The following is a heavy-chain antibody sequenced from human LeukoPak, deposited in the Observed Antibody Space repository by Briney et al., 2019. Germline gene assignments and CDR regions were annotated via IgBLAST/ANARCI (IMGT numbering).Heavy chain of an antibody. CDR3: TRGNGWYYY. CDR2: IYYSGST. D-gene: IGHD6-19*01. J-gene: IGHJ4*02. Sequence: SETLSLTCTVSGGSISSYYWSWIRQPPGKGLEWIGYIYYSGSTNYNPSLKSRVTISVDTSKNQFSLKLSSVTAADSAVYYCTRGNGWYYYWGQGTLVTVSS. V-gene: IGHV4-59*01. CDR1: GGSISSYY.